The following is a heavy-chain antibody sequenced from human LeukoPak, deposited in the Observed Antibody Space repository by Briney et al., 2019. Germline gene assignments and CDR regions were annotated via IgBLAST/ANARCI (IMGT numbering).Heavy chain of an antibody. CDR3: TREDRPYCPFAY. J-gene: IGHJ4*02. D-gene: IGHD1-26*01. Sequence: SETLSLTCGVSGGSIDITNYWSLVRQAPGKGLEWIGEIAHDGTTNYNPSLRSRVAMSFDRANNQFSLSLTSVTAADTAVYYCTREDRPYCPFAYWGQGVLVTVSP. CDR1: GGSIDITNY. V-gene: IGHV4-4*02. CDR2: IAHDGTT.